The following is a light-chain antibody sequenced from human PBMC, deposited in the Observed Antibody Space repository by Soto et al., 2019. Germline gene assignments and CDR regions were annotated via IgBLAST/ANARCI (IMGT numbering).Light chain of an antibody. CDR2: GAS. CDR3: QQYHNWPPFT. Sequence: EIVMTQSPATLSVSPGERATLSCRAIQSMSNNLAWYQQKPGQAPRLLIYGASTRYTGIPDRFSGSGSGTEFTLTISSLQSEDFAIYYCQQYHNWPPFTFGQGTRLEIK. CDR1: QSMSNN. V-gene: IGKV3-15*01. J-gene: IGKJ5*01.